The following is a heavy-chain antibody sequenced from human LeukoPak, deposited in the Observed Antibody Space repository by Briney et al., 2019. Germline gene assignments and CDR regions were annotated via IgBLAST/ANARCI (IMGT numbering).Heavy chain of an antibody. D-gene: IGHD2-8*01. CDR2: ISGPAGSS. CDR3: AKKWDYFDY. V-gene: IGHV3-23*01. J-gene: IGHJ4*02. Sequence: GGSLRLSCAASGFTFSTYAMSWVRQAPGKGLEWVSAISGPAGSSYYADSVKGRFTISRDNSKNVLYLQMNSLRAEDTAVYYCAKKWDYFDYWGQGTLVTISS. CDR1: GFTFSTYA.